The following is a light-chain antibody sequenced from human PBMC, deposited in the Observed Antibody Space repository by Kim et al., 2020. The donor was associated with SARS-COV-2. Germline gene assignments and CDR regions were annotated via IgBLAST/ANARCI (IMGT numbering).Light chain of an antibody. J-gene: IGLJ2*01. CDR1: RSNIARNF. CDR3: ATWDDSRSGVI. Sequence: GQTVTISCPGGRSNIARNFVYWYQGLPGTAPKLLIYRNNLRPSGVPDRFSASKSGTSSSLAISGLRSEDEADYYCATWDDSRSGVIFGGGTQLTVL. V-gene: IGLV1-47*01. CDR2: RNN.